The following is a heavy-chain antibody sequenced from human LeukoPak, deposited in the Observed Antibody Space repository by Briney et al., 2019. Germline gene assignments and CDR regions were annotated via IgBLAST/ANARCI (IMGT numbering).Heavy chain of an antibody. CDR3: ATQRLLALPKGYYYYMDV. CDR2: INAGNGNT. J-gene: IGHJ6*03. D-gene: IGHD2-21*01. V-gene: IGHV1-3*01. Sequence: GASVKVSCKASGYTFTSYAMHWVRQAPGQRLEWMGWINAGNGNTKYSQKFQGRVTITADESTSTAYMELSSLRSEDTAVYYCATQRLLALPKGYYYYMDVWGKGTTVTVSS. CDR1: GYTFTSYA.